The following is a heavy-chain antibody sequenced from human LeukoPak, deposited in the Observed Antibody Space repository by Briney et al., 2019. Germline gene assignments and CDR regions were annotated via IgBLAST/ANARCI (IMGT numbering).Heavy chain of an antibody. CDR3: ARNDSVAGTTFDY. D-gene: IGHD6-19*01. CDR1: GYTFTRYY. Sequence: ASVKVSCKASGYTFTRYYLHWVRQAPGQGLEWMGIINPSGGRTNNAQQFQGRVTMTRDTSTSTVYMQLSSLRSEDTAVYYCARNDSVAGTTFDYWGQGTLATVSS. J-gene: IGHJ4*02. CDR2: INPSGGRT. V-gene: IGHV1-46*01.